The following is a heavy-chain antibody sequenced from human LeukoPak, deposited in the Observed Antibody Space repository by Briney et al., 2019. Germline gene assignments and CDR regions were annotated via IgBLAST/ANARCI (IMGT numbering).Heavy chain of an antibody. CDR2: MNPNSGNT. CDR1: GYTFTSYD. J-gene: IGHJ6*02. V-gene: IGHV1-8*01. D-gene: IGHD6-19*01. CDR3: ARGGGHWRWLVDRRFFSDYYYYGMDV. Sequence: ASVKVSCTASGYTFTSYDINWVRQATGQGLEWMGWMNPNSGNTGYAQKFQGRVTMTRNTSISTAYMELSSLRSEDTAVYYCARGGGHWRWLVDRRFFSDYYYYGMDVWGQGTTVTVSS.